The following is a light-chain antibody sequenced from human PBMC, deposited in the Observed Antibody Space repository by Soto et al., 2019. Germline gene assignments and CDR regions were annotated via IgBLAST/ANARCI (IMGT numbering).Light chain of an antibody. J-gene: IGKJ4*01. Sequence: NLLTQSPAPLSLSPAARSTPSCGASQSDGNNLAWYQQKPGQAPGLLIYEASTRATGIPARFSGSGSGTDFTLTISSLEPEDFAVYYCQQHANWPLTFGGGTKVDIK. CDR3: QQHANWPLT. CDR2: EAS. CDR1: QSDGNN. V-gene: IGKV3-11*01.